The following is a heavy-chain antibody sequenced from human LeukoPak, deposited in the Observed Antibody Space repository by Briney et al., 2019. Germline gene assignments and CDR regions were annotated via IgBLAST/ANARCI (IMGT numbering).Heavy chain of an antibody. CDR2: IYYSGST. Sequence: PSETLSLTCTVSGGSISSYYWSWIRQPPGKGLEWVGYIYYSGSTNYNPSLKSRVTISVETSKNQFSLKLSSVTAADTAVYYCARVTHYYDSSGYNNAFDIWGQGTMVTVSS. V-gene: IGHV4-59*01. CDR1: GGSISSYY. J-gene: IGHJ3*02. CDR3: ARVTHYYDSSGYNNAFDI. D-gene: IGHD3-22*01.